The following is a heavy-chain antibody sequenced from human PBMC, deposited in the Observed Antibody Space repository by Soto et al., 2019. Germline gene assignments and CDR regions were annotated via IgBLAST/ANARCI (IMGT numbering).Heavy chain of an antibody. V-gene: IGHV4-30-4*01. Sequence: SETLSLTCTVSGGSISSGDYYWSWIRQPPGKGLEWIGYIYYSGSTYYNPSLKSRVTISADTSKNQFSLKLSSVTAADTAVYYCARVGRDGYNHFKLDYWGQGTLVTVSS. CDR3: ARVGRDGYNHFKLDY. CDR2: IYYSGST. CDR1: GGSISSGDYY. D-gene: IGHD5-12*01. J-gene: IGHJ4*02.